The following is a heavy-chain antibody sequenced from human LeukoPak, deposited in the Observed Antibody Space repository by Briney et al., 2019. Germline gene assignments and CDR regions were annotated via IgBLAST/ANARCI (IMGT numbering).Heavy chain of an antibody. CDR2: ISSSSSYI. CDR3: ARERDYDILTGYYPPDI. CDR1: GFTFSSYS. D-gene: IGHD3-9*01. V-gene: IGHV3-21*01. J-gene: IGHJ3*02. Sequence: PGRSLRLSCAASGFTFSSYSMNWVRQAPGKGLEWVSSISSSSSYIYYADSVKGRFTISRDNAKNSLYLQMNSLRAEDTAVYYCARERDYDILTGYYPPDIWGQGTMVTVSS.